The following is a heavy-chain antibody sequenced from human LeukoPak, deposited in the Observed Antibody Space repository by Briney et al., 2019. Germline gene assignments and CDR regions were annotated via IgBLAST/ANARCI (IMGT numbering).Heavy chain of an antibody. CDR2: MYSGGSA. CDR1: GFTVSSNY. J-gene: IGHJ4*02. Sequence: GGSLRLSCAASGFTVSSNYMSWVRQAPGKGLEWVSVMYSGGSAYYSDSVKGRFTIARDNSKNTLYLQMNSLRAEDTAVYYCARGVDPRDLKPRDYWGQGTLVTVSS. CDR3: ARGVDPRDLKPRDY. V-gene: IGHV3-53*01. D-gene: IGHD5-12*01.